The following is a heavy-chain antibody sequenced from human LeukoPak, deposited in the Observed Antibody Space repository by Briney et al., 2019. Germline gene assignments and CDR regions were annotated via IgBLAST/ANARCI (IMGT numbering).Heavy chain of an antibody. CDR1: GVSFSGYY. CDR2: INHSGST. J-gene: IGHJ4*02. V-gene: IGHV4-34*01. Sequence: KPSETLSLTCAVYGVSFSGYYWSWIRQPPGKGLEWLGEINHSGSTNYNPSLKSRVTISVDTSKNQFSLKLSSLTAADTAVYYCHLYYYDSSAYFDYWGQGTLVTVSS. CDR3: HLYYYDSSAYFDY. D-gene: IGHD3-22*01.